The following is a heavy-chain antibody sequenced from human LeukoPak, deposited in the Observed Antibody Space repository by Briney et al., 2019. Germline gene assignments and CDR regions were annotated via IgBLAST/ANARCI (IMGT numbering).Heavy chain of an antibody. D-gene: IGHD3-10*01. CDR2: IRYDGSNK. V-gene: IGHV3-30*02. J-gene: IGHJ5*02. CDR3: AKDSWWFGEFDYVPGIYNWFDP. CDR1: GFTFSSYG. Sequence: GGSLRLSCAASGFTFSSYGMHWVRQAPGKGLEWVAFIRYDGSNKYYADSVKGRFTISRDNSKNTLYLQMNSLRAEDTAVYYCAKDSWWFGEFDYVPGIYNWFDPWGQGTLVTVSS.